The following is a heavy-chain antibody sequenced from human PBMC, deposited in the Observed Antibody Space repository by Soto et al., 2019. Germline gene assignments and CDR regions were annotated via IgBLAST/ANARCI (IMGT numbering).Heavy chain of an antibody. CDR2: IYYSGST. Sequence: QVQLQESGPGLVKPSQTLSLTCTVSGGSISSGSYYWSWIRQHPGKGLEWIGYIYYSGSTYYNPSLKSRVTISVDTSKNQFSLKLSSVTAADTAVYYCARDRPTYDILTGYNYNWFDPWGQGTLVTVSS. CDR1: GGSISSGSYY. CDR3: ARDRPTYDILTGYNYNWFDP. D-gene: IGHD3-9*01. J-gene: IGHJ5*02. V-gene: IGHV4-31*03.